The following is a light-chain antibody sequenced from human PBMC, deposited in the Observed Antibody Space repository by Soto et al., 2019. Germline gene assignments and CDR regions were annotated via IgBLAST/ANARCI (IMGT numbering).Light chain of an antibody. V-gene: IGLV2-14*03. CDR1: SSDLGGYNY. CDR3: SSYASSSTPYV. CDR2: DIS. J-gene: IGLJ1*01. Sequence: QSALTQPASVSGSPGQSITISCTGTSSDLGGYNYVSWYQQHPGKAPKLMLYDISNRPSGVSNRFSGSKSGNTASLTISGLQTEDEADYYCSSYASSSTPYVFGTGTKVTVL.